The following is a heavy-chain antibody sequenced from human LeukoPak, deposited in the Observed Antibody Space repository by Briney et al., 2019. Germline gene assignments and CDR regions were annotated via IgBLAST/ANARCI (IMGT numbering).Heavy chain of an antibody. CDR2: INHSGST. CDR1: GGSFSGYY. J-gene: IGHJ4*03. V-gene: IGHV4-34*01. D-gene: IGHD6-13*01. CDR3: ARELPSSWYATIDY. Sequence: SETLSLTCAVYGGSFSGYYWSWIRQPPGKGLECIGEINHSGSTNYNPSLKSRVTISVDTSNNQFSLKLSSVTAADTAVYYCARELPSSWYATIDYWGQGTMVTVSS.